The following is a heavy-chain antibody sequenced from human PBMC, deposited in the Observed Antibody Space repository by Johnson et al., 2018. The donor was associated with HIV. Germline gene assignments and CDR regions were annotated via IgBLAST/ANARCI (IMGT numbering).Heavy chain of an antibody. CDR2: IRSKAYGGTT. J-gene: IGHJ3*02. D-gene: IGHD1-14*01. CDR3: TRAEWHDAFDI. Sequence: MQLVESGGGVVQPGRSLRLSCAASGFTFSTYAIHWVRQAPGKGLEWVGFIRSKAYGGTTEYAASVKGRFTISRDDSKSIAYLQMNSLKTEDTAVYYCTRAEWHDAFDIWGQGTMVTVSA. CDR1: GFTFSTYA. V-gene: IGHV3-49*04.